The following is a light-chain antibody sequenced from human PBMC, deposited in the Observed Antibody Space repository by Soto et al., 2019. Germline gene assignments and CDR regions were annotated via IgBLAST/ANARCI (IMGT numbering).Light chain of an antibody. V-gene: IGKV1-9*01. Sequence: DIQLTQSPSFLSASVGDRVTITCRASQGLSSDLAWYQQKPGKAPKLLIYAASTLQSGVPSRFSGSGSGTEFTLTISSLQPEDFATCYCHQLNSYPITFGQGTRLEIK. CDR1: QGLSSD. J-gene: IGKJ5*01. CDR2: AAS. CDR3: HQLNSYPIT.